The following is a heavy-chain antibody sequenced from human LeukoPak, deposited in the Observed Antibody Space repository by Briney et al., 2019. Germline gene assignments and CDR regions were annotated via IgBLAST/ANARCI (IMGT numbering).Heavy chain of an antibody. J-gene: IGHJ3*02. V-gene: IGHV4-39*01. CDR2: IYYSGTT. Sequence: PSETLSLTCGVSGGSISNTNWWTWFRQPPGKGLEWIGSIYYSGTTYYNPSLKSRVTIFVDTSKNQFSLKLSSVTASDTAVYYCARRFAPSRNDAFDIWGQGTMVTVSS. CDR1: GGSISNTNW. CDR3: ARRFAPSRNDAFDI. D-gene: IGHD3-10*01.